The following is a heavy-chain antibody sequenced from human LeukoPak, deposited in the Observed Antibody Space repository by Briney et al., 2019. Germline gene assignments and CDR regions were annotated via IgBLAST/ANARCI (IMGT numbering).Heavy chain of an antibody. J-gene: IGHJ2*01. D-gene: IGHD2-21*02. CDR3: ARAYCGGDCYSDHWYFDL. V-gene: IGHV3-11*01. CDR1: GFTFSDYY. Sequence: GGSLRLSCAAPGFTFSDYYMSWIRQAPGKGLEWVSYISSSGSTIHYADSVKGRFTISRDNAKNSLYLQMNSLRAEDTAVYYCARAYCGGDCYSDHWYFDLWGRGTLVTVSS. CDR2: ISSSGSTI.